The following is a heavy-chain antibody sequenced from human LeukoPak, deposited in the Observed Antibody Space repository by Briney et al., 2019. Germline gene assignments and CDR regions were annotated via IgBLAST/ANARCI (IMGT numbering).Heavy chain of an antibody. D-gene: IGHD3-10*01. Sequence: GESLRISCKGSGYTFFTYWISWVRPMPGKGLEWMGRIDPSDSSVDYSPPFQGHVTISTDNSINTAYLQWSSLKASDTAIYFCARQAAGDDYWGQGTQVTVSS. CDR2: IDPSDSSV. J-gene: IGHJ4*02. CDR3: ARQAAGDDY. CDR1: GYTFFTYW. V-gene: IGHV5-10-1*01.